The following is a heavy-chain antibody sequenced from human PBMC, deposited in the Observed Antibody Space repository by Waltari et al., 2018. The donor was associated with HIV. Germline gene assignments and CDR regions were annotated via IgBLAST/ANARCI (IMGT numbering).Heavy chain of an antibody. CDR3: ARGIRYLDP. D-gene: IGHD3-9*01. Sequence: EMEVVETGGTVIQPGGSLRLSCVASQFFVSNSYMTCVRQRPGKELECVAVIYPGGDIYYRDSVKGRFTLSRDRVNNSVSLQIDNLMLDDTAFYFCARGIRYLDPWGQGTLVTVST. V-gene: IGHV3-53*02. CDR2: IYPGGDI. J-gene: IGHJ5*02. CDR1: QFFVSNSY.